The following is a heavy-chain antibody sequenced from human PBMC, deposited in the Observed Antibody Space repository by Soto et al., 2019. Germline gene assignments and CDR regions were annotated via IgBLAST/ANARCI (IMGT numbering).Heavy chain of an antibody. D-gene: IGHD6-13*01. CDR3: ATGLGIAAAGHWVPWFDP. J-gene: IGHJ5*02. CDR2: FDPEDGET. V-gene: IGHV1-24*01. CDR1: GYTLTELS. Sequence: ASVKVSCKVSGYTLTELSMHWVRQAPGKGLEWMGGFDPEDGETIYAQKFQGRVTMTEDTSTDTAYMELSSLRSEDTAVYYCATGLGIAAAGHWVPWFDPWGQGTLVTVSS.